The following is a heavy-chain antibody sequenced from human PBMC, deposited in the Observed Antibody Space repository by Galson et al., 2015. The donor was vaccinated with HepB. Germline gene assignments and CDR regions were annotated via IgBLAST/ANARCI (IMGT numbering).Heavy chain of an antibody. CDR3: ARRYQGGAFDI. CDR1: GYTFTSYY. D-gene: IGHD2-2*01. J-gene: IGHJ3*02. V-gene: IGHV1-46*01. CDR2: IKPSGGST. Sequence: SVKVSCKASGYTFTSYYMHWVRQAPGQGLEWMGIIKPSGGSTGYAQKFQGRVTISVDTSKNQFSLKLSSVTAADTAVYYCARRYQGGAFDIWGQGTMVTVSS.